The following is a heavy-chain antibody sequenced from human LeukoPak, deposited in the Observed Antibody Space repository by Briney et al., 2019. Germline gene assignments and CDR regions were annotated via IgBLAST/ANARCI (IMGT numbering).Heavy chain of an antibody. J-gene: IGHJ6*02. CDR1: GGTFSSYA. CDR3: ARSPYDILTGYYNDYYYGMDV. CDR2: IIPILGIA. V-gene: IGHV1-69*04. Sequence: SVKVSCKASGGTFSSYAIRWVRQAPGQGLEWMGRIIPILGIANYAQKFQGRVTITADKSTSTAYMELSSLRSEDTAVYYCARSPYDILTGYYNDYYYGMDVWGQGTTVTV. D-gene: IGHD3-9*01.